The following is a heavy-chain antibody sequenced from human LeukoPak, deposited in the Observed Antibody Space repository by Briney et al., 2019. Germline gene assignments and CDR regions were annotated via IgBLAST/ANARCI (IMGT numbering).Heavy chain of an antibody. J-gene: IGHJ6*02. V-gene: IGHV4-34*01. CDR3: ARGQYSGRYRSPYYYYGTDV. D-gene: IGHD1-26*01. CDR1: GGSFSGYY. Sequence: PSETLSLTCAVYGGSFSGYYWSWIRQPPGKGLEWIGGIKHSGSTNYNPSLKSRVSISGDTSTTQFSLKLSSGTAADTAVYSCARGQYSGRYRSPYYYYGTDVWGQGTTVTVSS. CDR2: IKHSGST.